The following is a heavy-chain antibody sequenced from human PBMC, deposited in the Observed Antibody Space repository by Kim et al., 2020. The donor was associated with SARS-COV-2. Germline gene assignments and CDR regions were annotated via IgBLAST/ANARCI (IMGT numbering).Heavy chain of an antibody. CDR1: GCTFSSDA. CDR2: ISYDGRNK. J-gene: IGHJ4*02. D-gene: IGHD2-21*01. V-gene: IGHV3-30*04. CDR3: AREHIVWWGAFAY. Sequence: GGSLRLSCAASGCTFSSDAMHWVRQPQGKGLERVAVISYDGRNKYYVDSVMGRFTISRDNSKNTLYLQMNSLRSEETAVYYCAREHIVWWGAFAYWGQGTLVTVSS.